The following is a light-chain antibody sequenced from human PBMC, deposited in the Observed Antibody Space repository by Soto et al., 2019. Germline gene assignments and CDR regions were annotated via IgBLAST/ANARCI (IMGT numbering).Light chain of an antibody. Sequence: QSALTQPASVSGSPGQSITISCTGSSSDIGGYNYVSWYQQHPGKAPKLMIYDVSKRPSGVSNRFSGSKSGNTASLTISGLQAEDEADYYCSSFTSSNTGVFGGGTKLT. J-gene: IGLJ2*01. CDR1: SSDIGGYNY. V-gene: IGLV2-14*01. CDR2: DVS. CDR3: SSFTSSNTGV.